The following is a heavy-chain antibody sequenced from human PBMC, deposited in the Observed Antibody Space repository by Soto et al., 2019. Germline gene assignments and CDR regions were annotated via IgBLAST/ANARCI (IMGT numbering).Heavy chain of an antibody. Sequence: SQTLSLTCAISGDSVSSNSAAWNWIRQSPSRGLEWLGRTYYRSKWYNDYAVSVKSRITINPDTSKNQFSLQLNSVTPEDTAVYYCARSSMIVVVITGPFDYWGQGTLVT. V-gene: IGHV6-1*01. J-gene: IGHJ4*02. CDR2: TYYRSKWYN. D-gene: IGHD3-22*01. CDR3: ARSSMIVVVITGPFDY. CDR1: GDSVSSNSAA.